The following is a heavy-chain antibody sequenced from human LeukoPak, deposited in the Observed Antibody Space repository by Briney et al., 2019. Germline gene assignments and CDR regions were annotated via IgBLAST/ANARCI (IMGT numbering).Heavy chain of an antibody. V-gene: IGHV3-21*01. CDR1: GFTFSSYS. Sequence: PGGSLRLSCTASGFTFSSYSMNWVRQAPGKGLEWVSSISTISSYIYYAHSVKGRFTISRDNAKNSLYLQMNSLRAEDTAVYYCAKLGSSSSDFDYWGQGTLVTVSS. J-gene: IGHJ4*02. CDR3: AKLGSSSSDFDY. CDR2: ISTISSYI. D-gene: IGHD6-6*01.